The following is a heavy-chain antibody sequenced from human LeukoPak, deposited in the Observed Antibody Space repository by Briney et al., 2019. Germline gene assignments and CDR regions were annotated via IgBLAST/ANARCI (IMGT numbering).Heavy chain of an antibody. Sequence: SETLSLTCTVSGGSISSSSYYWGWIRQPPGKGLEWIGSIYYSGSTYYNPSLKSRLTISVDTSKNQFSLKLSSVTAADTAVYYCARHKWLEPTDYWGQGTLVTVSS. CDR3: ARHKWLEPTDY. V-gene: IGHV4-39*01. J-gene: IGHJ4*02. D-gene: IGHD6-19*01. CDR1: GGSISSSSYY. CDR2: IYYSGST.